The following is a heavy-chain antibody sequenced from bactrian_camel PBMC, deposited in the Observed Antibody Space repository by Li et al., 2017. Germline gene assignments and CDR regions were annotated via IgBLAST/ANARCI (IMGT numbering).Heavy chain of an antibody. CDR3: AAACKVQRGKWYECEYEH. CDR1: DYPLPRVS. D-gene: IGHD2*01. CDR2: TRTVGGSL. Sequence: HVQLVESGGGSVQAGGSLKLSCRASDYPLPRVSMGWFRQAPGKEREGVAATRTVGGSLYYAASVKGRFTISLDSAKNTVYLQMNDPKPEDTGMYYCAAACKVQRGKWYECEYEHWGQGTQVTVS. V-gene: IGHV3-3*01. J-gene: IGHJ4*01.